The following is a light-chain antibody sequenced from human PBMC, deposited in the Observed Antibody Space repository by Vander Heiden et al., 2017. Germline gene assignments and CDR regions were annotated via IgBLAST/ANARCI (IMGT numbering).Light chain of an antibody. V-gene: IGLV3-25*03. CDR3: QAADSSGTYKV. CDR1: ALRKQD. Sequence: SSELTQPRSMSVSPGQTARCTWSGDALRKQDADWYQHKPGQAPVLVIYKDSERPSGIPERFSGSSSGKTATLTISGVQAEDEADYYCQAADSSGTYKVFGGGTKLTVL. J-gene: IGLJ2*01. CDR2: KDS.